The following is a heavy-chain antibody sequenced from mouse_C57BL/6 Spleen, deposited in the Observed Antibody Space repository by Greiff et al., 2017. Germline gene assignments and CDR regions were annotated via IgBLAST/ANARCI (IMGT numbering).Heavy chain of an antibody. CDR2: ILPGSGST. D-gene: IGHD2-3*01. CDR3: ARVWDGSPFDY. Sequence: VQRVESGAELMKPGASVKLSCKATGYTFTGYWIEWVKQRPGHGLEWIGEILPGSGSTNYNKKFKGKATFTADTSSNTAYMQLSSLTTEDSAIYYCARVWDGSPFDYWGQGTTLTVSS. J-gene: IGHJ2*01. V-gene: IGHV1-9*01. CDR1: GYTFTGYW.